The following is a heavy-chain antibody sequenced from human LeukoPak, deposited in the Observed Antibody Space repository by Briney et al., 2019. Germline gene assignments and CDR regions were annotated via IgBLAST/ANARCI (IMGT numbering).Heavy chain of an antibody. D-gene: IGHD1-26*01. J-gene: IGHJ6*03. CDR2: TYYRSKWYN. Sequence: SQTLSLTCAISGDSVSSNSAAWNWIRQSPLRGLEWLGRTYYRSKWYNDYAVSVKSRITINPDTSKNQFSLQLNSVTPEDTAVYYCARGEAGASSVYYYYYMDVWGKGTTVTVSS. V-gene: IGHV6-1*01. CDR1: GDSVSSNSAA. CDR3: ARGEAGASSVYYYYYMDV.